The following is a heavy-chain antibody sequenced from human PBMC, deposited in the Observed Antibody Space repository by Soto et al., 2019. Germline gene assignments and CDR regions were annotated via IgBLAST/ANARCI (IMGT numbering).Heavy chain of an antibody. CDR1: GGSISSSNW. V-gene: IGHV4-4*02. Sequence: SETLSLTCAVSGGSISSSNWWSWVRQPPGKGLEWIGEIYHSGSTNYTPSLKSRVTISVDKSKNQFSLKLSPVTAADTAVYYCARVWNYYDSSGYYFPLNWFDPWGQGTLVTVSS. CDR2: IYHSGST. CDR3: ARVWNYYDSSGYYFPLNWFDP. D-gene: IGHD3-22*01. J-gene: IGHJ5*02.